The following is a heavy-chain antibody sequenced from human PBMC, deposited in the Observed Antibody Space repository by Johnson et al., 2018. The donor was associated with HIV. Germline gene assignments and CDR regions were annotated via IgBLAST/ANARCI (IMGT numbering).Heavy chain of an antibody. J-gene: IGHJ3*02. Sequence: QVLLVESGGGLVQPGGSLRLSCAASGFTFSDYYMSWIRQAPGKGLEWVSYISSSGNTIYYADSVKGRVTISRDNAKKSLYLQMNSLRAEDTAVYYCARDKGRGAFDIWGQGTMVTVSS. CDR2: ISSSGNTI. V-gene: IGHV3-11*04. D-gene: IGHD3-10*01. CDR1: GFTFSDYY. CDR3: ARDKGRGAFDI.